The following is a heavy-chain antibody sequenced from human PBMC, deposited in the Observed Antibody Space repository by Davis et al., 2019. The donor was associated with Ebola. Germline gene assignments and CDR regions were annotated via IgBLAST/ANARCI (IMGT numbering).Heavy chain of an antibody. V-gene: IGHV3-23*01. J-gene: IGHJ6*03. CDR1: GFTFSSYA. CDR2: ISGSGGGT. D-gene: IGHD3-3*01. CDR3: ARDDPHAISLYYYYYMDV. Sequence: PGGSLRLSCAVSGFTFSSYAMSWVRQAPGKGLEWVSAISGSGGGTYYADSVKGRFTISRDNSKNTLYLQMNSLRADDTAVYYCARDDPHAISLYYYYYMDVWGKGTSVTVSS.